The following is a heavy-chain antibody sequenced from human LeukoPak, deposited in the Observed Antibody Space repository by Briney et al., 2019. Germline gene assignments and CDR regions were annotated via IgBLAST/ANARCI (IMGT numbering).Heavy chain of an antibody. CDR2: IYYSGST. Sequence: SETLSLTCTVSGGSISSSSYYWGWIRQPPGKGLEWIGSIYYSGSTYYNPSLKSRVTISVDTSKNQFSLKLSSVTAADTAVYYCAPAVVVPAAQVAFDIWGQGTMVTVSS. V-gene: IGHV4-39*07. D-gene: IGHD2-2*01. CDR1: GGSISSSSYY. J-gene: IGHJ3*02. CDR3: APAVVVPAAQVAFDI.